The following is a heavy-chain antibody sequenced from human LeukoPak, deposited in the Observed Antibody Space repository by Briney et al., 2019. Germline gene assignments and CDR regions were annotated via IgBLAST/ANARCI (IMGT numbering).Heavy chain of an antibody. V-gene: IGHV3-30*18. Sequence: GGSLRLSCAASGFAFSSYGMHWDRQAPGKGLEWVAVISYDGSNKYYADSVKGRFTISRDNSKNTLYLQMNSLRAEDTAVYYCAKEGTMVRGVIDKNNWFDPWGQGTLVTVSS. D-gene: IGHD3-10*01. J-gene: IGHJ5*02. CDR3: AKEGTMVRGVIDKNNWFDP. CDR2: ISYDGSNK. CDR1: GFAFSSYG.